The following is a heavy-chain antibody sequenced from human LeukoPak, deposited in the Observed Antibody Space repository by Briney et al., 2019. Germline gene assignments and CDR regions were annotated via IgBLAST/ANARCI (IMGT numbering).Heavy chain of an antibody. CDR3: ARGGMYSSGWYLVYYYYGMDV. Sequence: SQTLSLTCAISGGSVSSNSAAWNWIRQSPSRGLEWLGRTYYRSKWYNDYAVSVKSRITINPDTSKNQFSLQLNSVTPEDTAVYYCARGGMYSSGWYLVYYYYGMDVWGKGTTVTVSS. CDR2: TYYRSKWYN. J-gene: IGHJ6*04. V-gene: IGHV6-1*01. D-gene: IGHD6-19*01. CDR1: GGSVSSNSAA.